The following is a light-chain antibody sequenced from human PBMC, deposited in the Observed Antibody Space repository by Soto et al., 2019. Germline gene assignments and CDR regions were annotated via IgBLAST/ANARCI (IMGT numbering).Light chain of an antibody. CDR3: QQYENLPYT. V-gene: IGKV1-33*01. CDR1: QVITNY. CDR2: DIS. J-gene: IGKJ2*01. Sequence: DIQLTQSASSLSASVGDRVTITCQASQVITNYLNWYQQKPGKAPKLLIYDISTLEIGVPSRFGGSGSGTHFTFTITGLQPEDIATYYCQQYENLPYTFCQGTKLEI.